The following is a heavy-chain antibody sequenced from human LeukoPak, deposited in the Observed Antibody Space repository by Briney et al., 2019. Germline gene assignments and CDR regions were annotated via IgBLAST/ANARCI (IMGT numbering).Heavy chain of an antibody. CDR1: GGSISSYY. CDR3: ARSIGFWSGYYYLGEETYYFDY. J-gene: IGHJ4*02. V-gene: IGHV4-59*01. CDR2: IYYSGST. D-gene: IGHD3-3*01. Sequence: SETLSLTCTVSGGSISSYYWSWIRQPPGKGLEWIGYIYYSGSTNYNPSLKSRVTISVDTSKNQFSLKLSSVTAADTAVYYCARSIGFWSGYYYLGEETYYFDYWGQGTLVTVSS.